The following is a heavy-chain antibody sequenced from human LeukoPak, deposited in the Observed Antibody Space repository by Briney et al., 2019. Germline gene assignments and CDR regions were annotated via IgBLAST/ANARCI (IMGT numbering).Heavy chain of an antibody. CDR1: GFTFSSYG. J-gene: IGHJ4*02. CDR3: AKDPSDIVVVPAAIDY. V-gene: IGHV3-30*18. D-gene: IGHD2-2*01. Sequence: GRSLRLSCAASGFTFSSYGMHWVRQAPGKGLEWVAVISYDGSNKYYADSVKGRFTISRDNSKNTLYLQMNSLRAEDTAVYYCAKDPSDIVVVPAAIDYWGQGTLVTVSS. CDR2: ISYDGSNK.